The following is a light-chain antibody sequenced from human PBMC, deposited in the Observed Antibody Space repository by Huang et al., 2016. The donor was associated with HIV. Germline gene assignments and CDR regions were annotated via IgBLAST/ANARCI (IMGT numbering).Light chain of an antibody. J-gene: IGKJ2*01. Sequence: DIQMTQSPSSLSTFIGDKVTITCQASQDIGNYLNGYQQRPGKAPKLLIYDASSLETGVTSRFSGGGSGTTFTFTITNLRPEDVATYYCQQYDGLPYTFGQGTLIEI. CDR2: DAS. CDR1: QDIGNY. CDR3: QQYDGLPYT. V-gene: IGKV1-33*01.